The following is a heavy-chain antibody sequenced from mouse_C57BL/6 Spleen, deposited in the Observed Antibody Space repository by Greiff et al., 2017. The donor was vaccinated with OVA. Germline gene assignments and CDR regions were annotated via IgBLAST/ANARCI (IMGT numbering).Heavy chain of an antibody. CDR2: IDPANGNT. D-gene: IGHD1-1*01. CDR3: ARSYYYGSSYDYYAMDY. Sequence: VQLKQSVAELVRPGASVKLSCTASGFNIKNTYMHWVKQRPEQGLEWIGRIDPANGNTKYAPKFQGKATITADTSSNTAYLQLSSLTSEDTAIYYCARSYYYGSSYDYYAMDYWGQGTSVTVSS. V-gene: IGHV14-3*01. CDR1: GFNIKNTY. J-gene: IGHJ4*01.